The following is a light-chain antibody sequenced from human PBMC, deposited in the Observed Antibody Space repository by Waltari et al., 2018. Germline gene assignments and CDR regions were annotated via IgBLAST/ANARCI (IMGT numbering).Light chain of an antibody. CDR2: GAS. CDR1: QSVRNY. J-gene: IGKJ4*01. Sequence: DIVLTQSPATLSLSPGERATPSCRASQSVRNYLAWYQQKPGQAPRLLIYGASNRATGIPARFSGSGSGTDFTLTISSLEPEDFAVYYCQQRSNWPLTFGGGTKVEIK. V-gene: IGKV3-11*01. CDR3: QQRSNWPLT.